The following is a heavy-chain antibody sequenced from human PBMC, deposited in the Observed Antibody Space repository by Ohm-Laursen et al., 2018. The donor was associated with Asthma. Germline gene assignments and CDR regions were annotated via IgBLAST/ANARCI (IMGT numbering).Heavy chain of an antibody. J-gene: IGHJ1*01. D-gene: IGHD6-19*01. Sequence: SLRLSCAASGDTFNIFSNSWMAWVRQAPGRGLEWLAKIQPGGGAQVYVDSVKGRFSISRDDAKTTLYLQMNSLRAEDTAVYYCARSQWLVEYFQHWGQGTLVTVSS. CDR1: GDTFNIFSNSW. CDR3: ARSQWLVEYFQH. V-gene: IGHV3-7*01. CDR2: IQPGGGAQ.